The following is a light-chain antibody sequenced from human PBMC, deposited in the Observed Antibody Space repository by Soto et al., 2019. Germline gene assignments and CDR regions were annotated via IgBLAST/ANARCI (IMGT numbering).Light chain of an antibody. V-gene: IGKV1-5*03. Sequence: DIQMTQSPSTLSASVGDRVTITCRASQSISDLLAWYQQKPGKAPKLLIYEASSLKSGVPSRFSGSGSGTEYTLTISSLQPDDFATYYCQQYNGYCTFGQGTKVEIK. J-gene: IGKJ1*01. CDR3: QQYNGYCT. CDR1: QSISDL. CDR2: EAS.